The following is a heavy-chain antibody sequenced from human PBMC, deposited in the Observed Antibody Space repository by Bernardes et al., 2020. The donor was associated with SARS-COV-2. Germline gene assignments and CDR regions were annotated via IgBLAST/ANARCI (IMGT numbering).Heavy chain of an antibody. CDR1: VGSFSGYY. V-gene: IGHV4-34*01. CDR2: INHSGST. Sequence: SETLSLTRAVYVGSFSGYYWTWIRQPPGKGLEWIGEINHSGSTNHNPSLKSRVTISVDTSKNQFSLKLSSVTAADTAVYYCARAQYGMDVWGQGTTVTVSS. CDR3: ARAQYGMDV. J-gene: IGHJ6*02.